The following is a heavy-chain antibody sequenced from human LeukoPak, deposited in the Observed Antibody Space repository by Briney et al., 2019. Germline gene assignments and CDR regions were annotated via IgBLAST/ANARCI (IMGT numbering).Heavy chain of an antibody. CDR1: GGSISSSSYY. CDR3: ARQGKGYIVVVPAALPN. J-gene: IGHJ4*02. V-gene: IGHV4-39*01. Sequence: PSETLSLTCTVSGGSISSSSYYWGWIRQPPGKGLEWIGSIYYSGSTYYNPSLKSRVTISVDTSKNQFSLKLSSVTAADTAVYYCARQGKGYIVVVPAALPNWGQGTLVTVSS. D-gene: IGHD2-2*01. CDR2: IYYSGST.